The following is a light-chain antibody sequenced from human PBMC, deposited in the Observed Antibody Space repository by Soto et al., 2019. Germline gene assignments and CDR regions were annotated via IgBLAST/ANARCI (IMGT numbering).Light chain of an antibody. V-gene: IGLV1-44*01. Sequence: QSVLTQPPSASGTPGQRVTISCSGSSSNIGNNAVIWYRQFPGTAPKLLMYNSNQRPSGVPDRFSGSKSGTSGSLAISGLQSEDEADYYCAAWDDNVGVLFGGGTKVTVL. J-gene: IGLJ3*02. CDR1: SSNIGNNA. CDR3: AAWDDNVGVL. CDR2: NSN.